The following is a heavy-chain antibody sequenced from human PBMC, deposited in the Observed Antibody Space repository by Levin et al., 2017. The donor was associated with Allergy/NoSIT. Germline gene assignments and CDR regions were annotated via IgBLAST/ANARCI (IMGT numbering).Heavy chain of an antibody. CDR2: IYPGDSHT. Sequence: GESLKISCKASGYSFTTYWIGWVRQMPGKGLEWMGIIYPGDSHTRYSPSFQGQVIISADKSISTAYLQWSSLKASDSAMYYCARTADWNDVGFDSWGQGTLVTVSS. D-gene: IGHD1-1*01. CDR3: ARTADWNDVGFDS. J-gene: IGHJ4*02. V-gene: IGHV5-51*01. CDR1: GYSFTTYW.